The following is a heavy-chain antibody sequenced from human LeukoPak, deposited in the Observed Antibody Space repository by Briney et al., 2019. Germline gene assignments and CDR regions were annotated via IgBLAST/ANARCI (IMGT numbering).Heavy chain of an antibody. CDR3: ARRPIVGSTGFYFDP. V-gene: IGHV4-38-2*02. CDR2: IYHSGST. Sequence: PSETLSLTCTVSGASINSGNYWSWIRQPAGKGLEWIGSIYHSGSTYYNPSLKSRVTISVDTSKNQFSLKLASLTAADTAVYYCARRPIVGSTGFYFDPWGPGTLVTVSS. D-gene: IGHD1-26*01. J-gene: IGHJ5*02. CDR1: GASINSGNY.